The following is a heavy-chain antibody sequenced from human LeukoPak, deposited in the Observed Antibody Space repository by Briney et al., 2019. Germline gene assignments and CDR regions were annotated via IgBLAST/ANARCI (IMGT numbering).Heavy chain of an antibody. CDR1: GFTFSNYQ. Sequence: GGSLRLSCVVSGFTFSNYQMTWVRQAPGKGREWVANIKEDGSEEYYVDSVKGRFSISRDNAHNSLYLQMSSLRAQDRAVYYCARWGVQWGPDYWGQGTLVTVSS. D-gene: IGHD1-26*01. V-gene: IGHV3-7*01. CDR2: IKEDGSEE. J-gene: IGHJ4*02. CDR3: ARWGVQWGPDY.